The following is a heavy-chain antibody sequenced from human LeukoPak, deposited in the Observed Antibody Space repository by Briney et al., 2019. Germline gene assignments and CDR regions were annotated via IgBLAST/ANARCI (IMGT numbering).Heavy chain of an antibody. D-gene: IGHD2-2*01. J-gene: IGHJ2*01. CDR3: ARPPGCSSTSCYGDWYFDL. Sequence: SETLSLTCAVCGGSFSGYYWSWIRQPPGKGLEWIGEINHSGSTNYNPSLKSRVTISVDTSKNQFSLKLSSVTAADTAVYYCARPPGCSSTSCYGDWYFDLWGRGTLVTVSS. CDR2: INHSGST. CDR1: GGSFSGYY. V-gene: IGHV4-34*01.